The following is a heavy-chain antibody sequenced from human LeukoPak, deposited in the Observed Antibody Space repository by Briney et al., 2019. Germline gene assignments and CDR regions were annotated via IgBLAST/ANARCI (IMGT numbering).Heavy chain of an antibody. CDR2: ISTYNGST. Sequence: EASVKVSCKASGYSFTSYGLTWVRQAPGQGLEWMGWISTYNGSTNYAQNLQGRITMTTDTPTSTAYMELSSLRSEDTAVYYCARCPNMITFGGVIVIRGCYFDYWGQGTLVTVSS. D-gene: IGHD3-16*02. CDR3: ARCPNMITFGGVIVIRGCYFDY. J-gene: IGHJ4*02. V-gene: IGHV1-18*01. CDR1: GYSFTSYG.